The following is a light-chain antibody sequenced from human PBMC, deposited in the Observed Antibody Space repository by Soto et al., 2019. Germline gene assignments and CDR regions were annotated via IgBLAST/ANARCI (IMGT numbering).Light chain of an antibody. CDR1: QSISTW. CDR2: KAS. CDR3: QQYYSFPWT. V-gene: IGKV1-5*03. Sequence: DIQMTQSPSTLSAVVGDRVTISCRASQSISTWLAWYQQKPGKAPKLLIYKASNLESGVPSRFSGSGSGTEFTLTINSLQVDDFATYYCQQYYSFPWTFGQGTRVEIK. J-gene: IGKJ1*01.